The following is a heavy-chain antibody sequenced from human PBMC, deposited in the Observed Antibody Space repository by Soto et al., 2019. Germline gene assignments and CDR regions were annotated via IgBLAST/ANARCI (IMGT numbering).Heavy chain of an antibody. Sequence: EVRLLESGGGLVKPGGSLRLSCATSGLTFSNYAMSWVRQAPGGGLEWVSSMSGSSSTTYYADSVRGRFTISRDRSKNTLYLQMSSLRAEDTALYYCAKNQERELPRVIDFWGQGTLSPSPQ. D-gene: IGHD1-7*01. CDR3: AKNQERELPRVIDF. J-gene: IGHJ4*02. CDR2: MSGSSSTT. V-gene: IGHV3-23*01. CDR1: GLTFSNYA.